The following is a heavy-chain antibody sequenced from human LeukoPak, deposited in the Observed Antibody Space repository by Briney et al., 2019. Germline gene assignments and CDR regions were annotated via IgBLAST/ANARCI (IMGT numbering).Heavy chain of an antibody. V-gene: IGHV1-69*01. CDR2: IIPIFGTA. CDR3: ARHLWSGYYYGMDV. D-gene: IGHD3-3*01. Sequence: GSSVKVSCKASGGTFSSYAISWVRQAPGQGLEWMGGIIPIFGTANYAQRFQGRVTITADESTSTAYMELSSLRSEDTAVHYCARHLWSGYYYGMDVWGQGTTVTVSS. CDR1: GGTFSSYA. J-gene: IGHJ6*02.